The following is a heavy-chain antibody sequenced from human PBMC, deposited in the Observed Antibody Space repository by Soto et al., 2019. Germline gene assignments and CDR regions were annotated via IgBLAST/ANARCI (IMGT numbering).Heavy chain of an antibody. Sequence: EVQLLESGGGLVQPGGSLRLSCAASGFTFSSYAMSWVRQAPGKGLEWVSAISGSGGSTYYADSVKGRFTISRDNSKNTLYLQMNSLRAEDTAVYYCAKDLQRFLEWGIGGFFDYWGQGTLVTVSS. CDR1: GFTFSSYA. J-gene: IGHJ4*02. CDR3: AKDLQRFLEWGIGGFFDY. V-gene: IGHV3-23*01. D-gene: IGHD3-3*01. CDR2: ISGSGGST.